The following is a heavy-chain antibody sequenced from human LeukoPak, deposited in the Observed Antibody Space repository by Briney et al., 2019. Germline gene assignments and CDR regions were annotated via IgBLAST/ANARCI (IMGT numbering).Heavy chain of an antibody. CDR2: ISAYNGNA. V-gene: IGHV1-18*01. D-gene: IGHD4-17*01. J-gene: IGHJ4*02. Sequence: GASVKVPCKASGYTFTSYGISWVRQAPGQGLEWMGWISAYNGNANYAQKLQGRVTMTTDTSTSTAYMELRSLRSDDTAIYYCARLSNDYGDYEGHYWGQGTLVTVSP. CDR3: ARLSNDYGDYEGHY. CDR1: GYTFTSYG.